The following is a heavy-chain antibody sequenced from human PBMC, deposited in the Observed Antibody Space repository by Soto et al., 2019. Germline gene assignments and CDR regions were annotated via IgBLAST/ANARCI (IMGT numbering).Heavy chain of an antibody. Sequence: ASVKVSCKVSGYTLTELSMHWVRQAPGKGLEWMGGFDPEDGETIYAQKFQGRVTMTEDTSTDTAYMELSSLRSEDTAVYYCETGDPLITMVRGVIIALDAFDIWGQGTMVTVSS. J-gene: IGHJ3*02. CDR2: FDPEDGET. CDR1: GYTLTELS. D-gene: IGHD3-10*01. V-gene: IGHV1-24*01. CDR3: ETGDPLITMVRGVIIALDAFDI.